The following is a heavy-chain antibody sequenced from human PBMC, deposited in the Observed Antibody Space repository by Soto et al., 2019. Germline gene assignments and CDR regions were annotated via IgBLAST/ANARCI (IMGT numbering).Heavy chain of an antibody. CDR2: IFPLTDIP. CDR3: ARGPLVVLNYFES. J-gene: IGHJ4*02. V-gene: IGHV1-69*02. Sequence: QVQLVQSGTEVKKPGSSVKVSCKASGGTFRNYPINWVRQAPGQGLEWMGSIFPLTDIPDYAQNFQTRLTISANNYTSTSDMELSSLTSDDTAMYFCARGPLVVLNYFESWGQGTLVTVSS. CDR1: GGTFRNYP.